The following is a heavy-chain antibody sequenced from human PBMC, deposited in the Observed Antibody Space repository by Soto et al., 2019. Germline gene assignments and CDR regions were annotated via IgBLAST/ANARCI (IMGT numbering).Heavy chain of an antibody. V-gene: IGHV4-59*01. Sequence: QVRLQESGPGLVKPSETLSLTCTVSGGSIISYYWSWIRQPPGKGLEWIGYIYYNGSTNYNPSLKSRVSISVDTSRNQFSLKVISVTAADTAVYYCVRGLGRADYWGQGTLVTVSS. J-gene: IGHJ4*02. D-gene: IGHD7-27*01. CDR3: VRGLGRADY. CDR1: GGSIISYY. CDR2: IYYNGST.